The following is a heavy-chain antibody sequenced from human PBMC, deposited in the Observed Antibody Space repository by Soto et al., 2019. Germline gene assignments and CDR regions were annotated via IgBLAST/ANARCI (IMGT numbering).Heavy chain of an antibody. CDR3: AGDPFPMPRPPNWYFDL. V-gene: IGHV1-69*08. Sequence: QVQLVQSGAEVKKPGSSVKVSCKASGGTFSSYTIIWVRQAPGQGLEWMGRIIPILGIANYAKKFQGRVTMTADKTTRTAYVALSSLRAEYTAVYSCAGDPFPMPRPPNWYFDLWGRGTLVTVSS. CDR1: GGTFSSYT. D-gene: IGHD2-2*01. J-gene: IGHJ2*01. CDR2: IIPILGIA.